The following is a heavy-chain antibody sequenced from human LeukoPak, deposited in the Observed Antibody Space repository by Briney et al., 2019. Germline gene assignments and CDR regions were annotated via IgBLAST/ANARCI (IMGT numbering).Heavy chain of an antibody. V-gene: IGHV3-7*01. CDR1: GFTFSSYW. J-gene: IGHJ4*02. D-gene: IGHD3-3*01. CDR3: AREFRFLEWLPAPGYDY. Sequence: GGPLRLSCAASGFTFSSYWMSWVRQAPGKGLEWVANIKQDGSEKYYVDSVKGRFTISRDNAKNSLYLQMNSLRAEDTAVYYCAREFRFLEWLPAPGYDYWGQGTLVTVSS. CDR2: IKQDGSEK.